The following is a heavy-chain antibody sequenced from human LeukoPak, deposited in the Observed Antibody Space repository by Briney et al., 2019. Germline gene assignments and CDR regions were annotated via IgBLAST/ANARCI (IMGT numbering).Heavy chain of an antibody. V-gene: IGHV3-53*01. J-gene: IGHJ4*02. CDR1: GFTVSSNY. CDR2: IYSGGGT. CDR3: ARDDANYYDSSGYDY. Sequence: GGSLRLSCAASGFTVSSNYMSWVRQAPGKGLEWVSVIYSGGGTYYADSVKGRFTISRDNAKNSLYLQMNSLRAEDTAVYYCARDDANYYDSSGYDYWGQGTLVTVSS. D-gene: IGHD3-22*01.